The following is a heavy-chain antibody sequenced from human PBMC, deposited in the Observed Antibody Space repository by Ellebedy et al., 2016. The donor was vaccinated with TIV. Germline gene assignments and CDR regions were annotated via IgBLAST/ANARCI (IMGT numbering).Heavy chain of an antibody. CDR1: GFSFSRYG. V-gene: IGHV3-48*04. Sequence: GESLKISXAGSGFSFSRYGMNWVRQAPGQGLEWLAYVSDNYDTTHYANSVRDRFTISRDNAKVSVYLQINNLGTEDTALYFCARDRIGDNWYTTFDCWGQGTLVSVSS. J-gene: IGHJ4*02. CDR3: ARDRIGDNWYTTFDC. D-gene: IGHD1-1*01. CDR2: VSDNYDTT.